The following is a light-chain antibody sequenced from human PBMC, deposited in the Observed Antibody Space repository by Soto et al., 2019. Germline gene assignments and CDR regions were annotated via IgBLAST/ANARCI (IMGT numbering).Light chain of an antibody. CDR1: GNDVGGYNF. CDR2: DVN. Sequence: QSALTQPRSLSGSPGQSVTISCTGTGNDVGGYNFVSWYQQHPGKVPKLIIYDVNIRPSGVPDRFSASKSGITASLTISGLQAEDEADYYCCSYVGSDSSFVFGSGTKVTVL. CDR3: CSYVGSDSSFV. V-gene: IGLV2-11*01. J-gene: IGLJ1*01.